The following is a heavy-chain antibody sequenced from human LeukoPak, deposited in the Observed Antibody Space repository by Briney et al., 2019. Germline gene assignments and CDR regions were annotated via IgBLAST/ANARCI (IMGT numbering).Heavy chain of an antibody. D-gene: IGHD3-3*01. J-gene: IGHJ3*02. V-gene: IGHV3-30*02. CDR2: IRYDGSNK. CDR3: ARDSRTGRALRFLEWLLYHDAFDI. Sequence: GRSLRLSCAASGFTFMTYSMNWVRQAPGKGLEWVAFIRYDGSNKYYADSVKGRFTISRDNSKNTLYLQMNSLRAEDTAVYYCARDSRTGRALRFLEWLLYHDAFDIWGQGTMVTVPS. CDR1: GFTFMTYS.